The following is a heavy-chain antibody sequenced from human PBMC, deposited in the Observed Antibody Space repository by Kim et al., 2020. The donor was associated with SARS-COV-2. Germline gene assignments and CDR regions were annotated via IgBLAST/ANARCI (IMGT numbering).Heavy chain of an antibody. CDR1: GFTFSSYA. J-gene: IGHJ4*02. CDR2: ISYDGSNK. V-gene: IGHV3-30*04. Sequence: GGSLRLSCAASGFTFSSYAMHWVRQAPGKGLEWVAVISYDGSNKYYADSVKGRFTISRDNSKNTLYLQMNSLRAEDTAVYYCASGFTGYSSSWLFSSGSYLDFCGPEPLVTVSS. CDR3: ASGFTGYSSSWLFSSGSYLDF. D-gene: IGHD6-13*01.